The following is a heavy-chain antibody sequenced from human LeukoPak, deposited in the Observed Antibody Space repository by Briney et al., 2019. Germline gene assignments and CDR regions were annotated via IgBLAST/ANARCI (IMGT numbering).Heavy chain of an antibody. J-gene: IGHJ3*02. CDR1: GYTFTSYY. V-gene: IGHV1-46*01. Sequence: ASVKVSRKASGYTFTSYYMHWVRQAPGQGLEWMGIINPSGGSTSYAQKFQGRVTMTRDTSTSTVYMELSSLRSEDTAVYYCARDSLWFGEGEGAFDIWGQGTMVTVSS. CDR2: INPSGGST. D-gene: IGHD3-10*01. CDR3: ARDSLWFGEGEGAFDI.